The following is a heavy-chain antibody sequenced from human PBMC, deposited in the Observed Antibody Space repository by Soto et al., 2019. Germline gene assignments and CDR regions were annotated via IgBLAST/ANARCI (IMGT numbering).Heavy chain of an antibody. J-gene: IGHJ2*01. D-gene: IGHD2-15*01. Sequence: QLQLQESGSGLVTPSQTLSLTCAVSGGSISSGGAISSNSYSWNWIRQPPGKGLEWIGSIYESGNTYYSPSVKSRVSISLDRSKNQSALNLSSVTAADTAVYYCARAPALALWYFDLWGRGTLATVSP. CDR1: GGSISSGGAISSNSYS. V-gene: IGHV4-30-2*01. CDR3: ARAPALALWYFDL. CDR2: IYESGNT.